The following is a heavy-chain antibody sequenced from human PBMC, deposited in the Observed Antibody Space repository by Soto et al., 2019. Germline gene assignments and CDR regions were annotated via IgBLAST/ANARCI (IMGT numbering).Heavy chain of an antibody. D-gene: IGHD2-21*01. V-gene: IGHV4-30-2*01. CDR2: IYHTGNT. Sequence: SETLSLTCTVSGDSISGGGFSWTWIRQPPGKGLEWIGYIYHTGNTSYNPSLESRVSMSVDTSKNQFSLQLTSVTVADTAVYYCVREATIAAWFDPWGQGTLVT. J-gene: IGHJ5*02. CDR3: VREATIAAWFDP. CDR1: GDSISGGGFS.